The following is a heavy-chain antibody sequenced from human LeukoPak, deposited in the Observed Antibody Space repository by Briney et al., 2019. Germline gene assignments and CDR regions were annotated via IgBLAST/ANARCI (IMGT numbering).Heavy chain of an antibody. CDR2: IYHSGST. J-gene: IGHJ4*02. Sequence: PSETLSLTCAVSGGSISSSNWWSWVRQPPGKGLEWIGEIYHSGSTNYNPSLKSRVTISVDTSKNQFSLKLSSVTAADTAVYYCARGVVITFGGAADYWGQGTLVTVSS. CDR3: ARGVVITFGGAADY. D-gene: IGHD3-16*01. CDR1: GGSISSSNW. V-gene: IGHV4-4*02.